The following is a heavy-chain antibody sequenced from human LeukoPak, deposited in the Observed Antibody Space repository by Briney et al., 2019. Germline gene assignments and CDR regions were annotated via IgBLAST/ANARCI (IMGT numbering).Heavy chain of an antibody. Sequence: PGRSLRLSCAASGFTFTSDAMSCVRHAPGDGLEWVSAISGSGGSTAYADSVKGRFTISRDNSKTTLYLQMNGLRAEDTAVYYCATLNHVDTWGQGTLVTVSS. D-gene: IGHD5-18*01. CDR2: ISGSGGST. CDR3: ATLNHVDT. J-gene: IGHJ4*02. V-gene: IGHV3-23*01. CDR1: GFTFTSDA.